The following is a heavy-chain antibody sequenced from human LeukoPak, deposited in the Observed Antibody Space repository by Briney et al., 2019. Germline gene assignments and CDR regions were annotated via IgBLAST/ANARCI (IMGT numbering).Heavy chain of an antibody. D-gene: IGHD3-22*01. CDR1: GFTFSSYS. CDR3: ARDGVDSSGYYYLFDY. Sequence: GGSLRLSCAASGFTFSSYSMNWVRQAPGKGLEWVSSISSSSSYIYYADSVKGRFTISRDNAKNSLYLQMNSLRAEDTAVYYCARDGVDSSGYYYLFDYWGREPWSPSPQ. J-gene: IGHJ4*02. CDR2: ISSSSSYI. V-gene: IGHV3-21*01.